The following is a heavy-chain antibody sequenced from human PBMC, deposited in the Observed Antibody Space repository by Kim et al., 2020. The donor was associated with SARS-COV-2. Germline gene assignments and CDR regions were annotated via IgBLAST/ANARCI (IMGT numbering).Heavy chain of an antibody. J-gene: IGHJ4*02. CDR1: GVSITIDDYS. CDR2: IYNSGRA. D-gene: IGHD5-12*01. V-gene: IGHV4-30-2*01. Sequence: SETLSLTCAVSGVSITIDDYSWSWIRQPPGKGLEWIGYIYNSGRAFYNPSLKSRVAMSVDTSVHQFSLRLTSVTAADTAVYYCAGDRGYGHHDYWGQGMLVTVSS. CDR3: AGDRGYGHHDY.